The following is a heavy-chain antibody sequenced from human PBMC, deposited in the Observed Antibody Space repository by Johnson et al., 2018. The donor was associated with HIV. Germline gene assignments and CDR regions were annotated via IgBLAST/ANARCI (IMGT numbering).Heavy chain of an antibody. V-gene: IGHV3-66*01. J-gene: IGHJ3*02. CDR3: ATSGSYDAFDI. CDR1: GFTVSSNY. Sequence: VQLVESGGGLVQPGGSLRLSCAASGFTVSSNYMSWVRQAPGKGLEWVSIIYSVGSTYYPDSVKGRFTISRDNSKNTLYLQMNSLRAEDTAVYYCATSGSYDAFDIWGQGTMVTVSS. CDR2: IYSVGST. D-gene: IGHD1-26*01.